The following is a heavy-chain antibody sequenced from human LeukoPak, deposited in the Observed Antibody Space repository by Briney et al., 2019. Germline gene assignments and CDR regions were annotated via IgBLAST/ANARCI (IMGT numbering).Heavy chain of an antibody. CDR2: IYHTGSA. V-gene: IGHV4-31*03. D-gene: IGHD3-16*01. J-gene: IGHJ5*02. CDR1: GDSISSGGYS. CDR3: ARTYDYVWGSFMP. Sequence: SETLSLTCTVSGDSISSGGYSWTWIRQHPGKGLEWIGYIYHTGSAYYNPSLKSRLSISIDTSKNQFSLRLSSVTAADTAVYYCARTYDYVWGSFMPWGQGTLVTVSS.